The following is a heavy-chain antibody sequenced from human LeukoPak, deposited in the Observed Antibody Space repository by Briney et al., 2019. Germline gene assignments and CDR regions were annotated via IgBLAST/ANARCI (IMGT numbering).Heavy chain of an antibody. D-gene: IGHD3-9*01. V-gene: IGHV1-18*01. CDR1: VYTFTSYG. Sequence: VASVKVSCKASVYTFTSYGISWVRQAPGQGLEWMGWIGAYNGNTNYAQKLQGRVTMTTDTSTSTAYMELRSLRSDDTAVYYCVSSDIGNDYWGQGTLVTVSS. CDR2: IGAYNGNT. J-gene: IGHJ4*02. CDR3: VSSDIGNDY.